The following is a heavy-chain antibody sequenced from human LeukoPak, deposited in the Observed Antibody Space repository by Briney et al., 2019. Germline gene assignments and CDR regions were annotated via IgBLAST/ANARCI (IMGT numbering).Heavy chain of an antibody. D-gene: IGHD3-10*01. J-gene: IGHJ4*02. CDR2: ISGSGGST. V-gene: IGHV3-23*01. CDR1: GFTFSSYA. CDR3: AALLLWFGELFLPRFDY. Sequence: GGSLRLPCAASGFTFSSYAMSWVRQAPGKGLEWVSAISGSGGSTYYADSVKGRFTISRDNSKNTLYLQMNSLRAEDTAVYYCAALLLWFGELFLPRFDYWGQGTLVTVSS.